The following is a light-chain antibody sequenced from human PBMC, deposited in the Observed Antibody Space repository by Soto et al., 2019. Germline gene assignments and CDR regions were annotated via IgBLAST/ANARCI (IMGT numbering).Light chain of an antibody. CDR3: QHYVETPIT. Sequence: PGGRATLSCRASQSVSRRLAWYQHRPGQSPRLLLSGASMRASGVPVRFSGSGSGTDFTLTISRLEPEDFAVYYCQHYVETPITFGLGTRLEV. V-gene: IGKV3-20*01. CDR2: GAS. CDR1: QSVSRR. J-gene: IGKJ5*01.